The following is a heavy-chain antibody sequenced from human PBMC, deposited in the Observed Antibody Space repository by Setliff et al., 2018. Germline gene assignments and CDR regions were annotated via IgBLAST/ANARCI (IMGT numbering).Heavy chain of an antibody. Sequence: SVKVSCKASGGTFSNYGVSWVRQAPGQGLEWMGGTIPLFGTTGYAQKFHGRVTIITDESTSTAYMELSSLTSDDTAVYYCAREGVDTRSSTDYRYYMDVWGQGTTVTVSS. CDR1: GGTFSNYG. D-gene: IGHD5-18*01. V-gene: IGHV1-69*05. CDR3: AREGVDTRSSTDYRYYMDV. J-gene: IGHJ6*03. CDR2: TIPLFGTT.